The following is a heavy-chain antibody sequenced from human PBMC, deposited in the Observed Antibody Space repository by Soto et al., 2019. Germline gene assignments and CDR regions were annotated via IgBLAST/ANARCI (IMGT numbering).Heavy chain of an antibody. D-gene: IGHD1-1*01. CDR2: TRNKAKRYTT. V-gene: IGHV3-72*01. CDR3: VRGYNSFDS. J-gene: IGHJ4*02. Sequence: EVQLVDSGGGLVQPGGSLRLSCAASGFTLSDHYMDWVRQAPGKGPEWVGRTRNKAKRYTTEYAASVKGRFTISSDDSKTSPFLQMISLKAEDAAVYYCVRGYNSFDSWGQGTLIIVSS. CDR1: GFTLSDHY.